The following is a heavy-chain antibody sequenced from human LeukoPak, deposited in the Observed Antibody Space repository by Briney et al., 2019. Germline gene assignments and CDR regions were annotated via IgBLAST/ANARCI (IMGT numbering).Heavy chain of an antibody. Sequence: PSQTLSLTCTVSGGSISSGGYYWSWIRQPPGKGLGWIGYIYHSGSTYYNPSLKSRVTISVDRSKNQFSLKLSSVTAADTAVYYCARVGGVAGDFDYWGQGTLVTVSS. CDR2: IYHSGST. D-gene: IGHD3-16*01. J-gene: IGHJ4*02. CDR1: GGSISSGGYY. V-gene: IGHV4-30-2*01. CDR3: ARVGGVAGDFDY.